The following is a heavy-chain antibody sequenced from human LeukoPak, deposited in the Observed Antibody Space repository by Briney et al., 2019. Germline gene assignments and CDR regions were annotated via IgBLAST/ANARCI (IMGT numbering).Heavy chain of an antibody. V-gene: IGHV3-23*01. CDR3: AKDFYSSSPRGYFDY. CDR1: GFTFSNYA. Sequence: GGSLRLSCAASGFTFSNYAMSWVRQAPGKGLVWVSVISGSGGSTYYADSVKGRFTISRDNSKNTLYLQMNSLRDEDTAVYYCAKDFYSSSPRGYFDYWGQGTLVTVSS. D-gene: IGHD6-13*01. CDR2: ISGSGGST. J-gene: IGHJ4*02.